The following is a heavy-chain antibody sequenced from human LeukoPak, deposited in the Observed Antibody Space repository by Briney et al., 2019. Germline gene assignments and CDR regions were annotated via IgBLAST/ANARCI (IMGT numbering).Heavy chain of an antibody. CDR1: AGSISSGGDA. CDR2: IYHSGST. D-gene: IGHD3-9*01. V-gene: IGHV4-30-2*01. Sequence: PSETLSLTCAVSAGSISSGGDAWGWLRRPRGKGLEWIVEIYHSGSTYYTPSLYSRVTISVDRSKNQFSLKLSSVTAADTAVYYCARADYDILTGYPGAFDIWGQGTMVTVSS. CDR3: ARADYDILTGYPGAFDI. J-gene: IGHJ3*02.